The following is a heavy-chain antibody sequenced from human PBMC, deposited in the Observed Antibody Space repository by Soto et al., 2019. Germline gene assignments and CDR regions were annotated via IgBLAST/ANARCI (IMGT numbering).Heavy chain of an antibody. J-gene: IGHJ1*01. CDR1: GGTFSTYT. CDR2: IIPILDIA. CDR3: ASVGEGGH. D-gene: IGHD3-10*01. Sequence: QVQLVQSGAEVKKPGSSVKVSCTASGGTFSTYTINWVRQAPGQGLEWMGRIIPILDIANYAQKFQGRVTITADTSTNTAYMELSSLRSEDTAVYYCASVGEGGHWGPGTLVTVSS. V-gene: IGHV1-69*02.